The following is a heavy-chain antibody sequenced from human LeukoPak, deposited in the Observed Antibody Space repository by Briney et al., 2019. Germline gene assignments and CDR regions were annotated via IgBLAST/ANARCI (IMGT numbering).Heavy chain of an antibody. CDR1: GGSISSSSYY. Sequence: SETLSLTCTVAGGSISSSSYYWGWIRQPPRKGLEWIGGIYYSGSTYYNPSLKSRVTISLDTSKNQFSLKPSSVTAADTAVHYCARGSSSWLNFDYWGQGTLVTVSS. D-gene: IGHD6-13*01. CDR2: IYYSGST. J-gene: IGHJ4*02. CDR3: ARGSSSWLNFDY. V-gene: IGHV4-39*07.